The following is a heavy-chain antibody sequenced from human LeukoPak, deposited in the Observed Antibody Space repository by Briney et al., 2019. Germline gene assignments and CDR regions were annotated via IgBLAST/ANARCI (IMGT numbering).Heavy chain of an antibody. Sequence: GGSLRLSCAASGFTFSSYNMNWVRQAPGKGLEWVSSISSSSSYIYYADSVKGRFTISRDNAKNSLYLQMNSLRAEDTAVYYCARGATGFLEWLLEGFDAFDIWGQGTMVTVSS. CDR2: ISSSSSYI. D-gene: IGHD3-3*01. CDR3: ARGATGFLEWLLEGFDAFDI. V-gene: IGHV3-21*01. CDR1: GFTFSSYN. J-gene: IGHJ3*02.